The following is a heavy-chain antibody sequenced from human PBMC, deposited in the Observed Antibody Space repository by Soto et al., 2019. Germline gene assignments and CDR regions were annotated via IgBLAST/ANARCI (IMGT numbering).Heavy chain of an antibody. J-gene: IGHJ6*03. CDR1: GFTFANSA. Sequence: GGSLRLSCAASGFTFANSAMTWVRQAPGKGLEWVSTISGSGESTYYPDSVKGRFTISRDNSKNTLYLQMSSLRAEDTAIYYCAKMPNNYYYYYMDAWGKGTTVTVSS. V-gene: IGHV3-23*01. CDR2: ISGSGEST. CDR3: AKMPNNYYYYYMDA. D-gene: IGHD2-2*01.